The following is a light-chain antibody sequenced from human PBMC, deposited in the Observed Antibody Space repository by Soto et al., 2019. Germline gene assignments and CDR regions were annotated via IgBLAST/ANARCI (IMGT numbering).Light chain of an antibody. J-gene: IGKJ2*01. CDR3: QQYDTLYT. CDR1: QSVKTN. CDR2: GAS. V-gene: IGKV3-15*01. Sequence: ILMTQSPATLSVFPGDRATLSCRPSQSVKTNLAWYQQKPGQTPRLLIYGASTRATGIPGRFSGSGSGTEFTLTISSLQSEDFAVYYCQQYDTLYTFGQGTKLEIK.